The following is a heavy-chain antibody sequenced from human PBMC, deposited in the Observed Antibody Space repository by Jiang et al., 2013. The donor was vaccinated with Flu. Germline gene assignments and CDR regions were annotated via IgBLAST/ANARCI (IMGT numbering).Heavy chain of an antibody. J-gene: IGHJ4*02. Sequence: EWIGEIYHSGSTNYNPSLKSRVTISVDKSKNQFSLKLSSVTAADTAVYYCARSGSYALGYWGQGTLVTVSS. CDR2: IYHSGST. CDR3: ARSGSYALGY. V-gene: IGHV4-4*02. D-gene: IGHD1-26*01.